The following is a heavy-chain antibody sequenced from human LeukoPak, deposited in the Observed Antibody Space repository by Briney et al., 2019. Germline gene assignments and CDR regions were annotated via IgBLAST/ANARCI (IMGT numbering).Heavy chain of an antibody. J-gene: IGHJ4*02. CDR2: IRYDGSNE. D-gene: IGHD1-26*01. CDR3: AKRRAHSGTYRWSDFDY. V-gene: IGHV3-30*02. Sequence: GGSLRLSCAASGFTFSSYGMHWGRQAPGKGLEWVAFIRYDGSNEYYADSVKGRFTISRDNSKTTLSLQMNSLRAEDTAVYYCAKRRAHSGTYRWSDFDYWGQGTLVTVSS. CDR1: GFTFSSYG.